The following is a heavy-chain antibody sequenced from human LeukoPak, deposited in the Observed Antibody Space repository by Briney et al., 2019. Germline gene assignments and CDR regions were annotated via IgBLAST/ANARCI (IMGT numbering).Heavy chain of an antibody. J-gene: IGHJ4*02. Sequence: SETLSLTRTVSGGSISSSSYYWGWIRQPPGKGLEWIGSIYYSGSTYYNPSLKSRVTISVDTSKNQFSLKLSSVTAADTAVYYCARVFTVTTMVFDYWGQGTLVTVSS. CDR3: ARVFTVTTMVFDY. CDR1: GGSISSSSYY. D-gene: IGHD4-17*01. CDR2: IYYSGST. V-gene: IGHV4-39*07.